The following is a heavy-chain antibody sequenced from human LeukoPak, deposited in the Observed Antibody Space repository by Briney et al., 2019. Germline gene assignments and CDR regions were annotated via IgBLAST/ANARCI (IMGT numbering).Heavy chain of an antibody. CDR1: GFAFSNYW. CDR3: ARGASY. J-gene: IGHJ4*02. V-gene: IGHV3-7*04. CDR2: IKPDGSEK. Sequence: GGSLRLSCAASGFAFSNYWMSWVRQAPGKGPEWVANIKPDGSEKFYVDSVKGRFTVSRDNAKNLLYLQMNSLRAEDTALYYCARGASYWGQGTLVTVSS.